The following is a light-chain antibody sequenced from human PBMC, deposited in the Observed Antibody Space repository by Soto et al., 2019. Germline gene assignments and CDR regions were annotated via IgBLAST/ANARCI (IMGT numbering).Light chain of an antibody. CDR3: QQFQSYAPP. CDR1: QGISSA. V-gene: IGKV1-13*02. Sequence: AIQLTQSPSSLSASVGDRVTITCRASQGISSALAWYQHKPGRAPRLLIYDASSLQSGVSSRFSGSGSGTDFTLTISSLQTEDFATYYCQQFQSYAPPFGGGTKLEIK. CDR2: DAS. J-gene: IGKJ4*01.